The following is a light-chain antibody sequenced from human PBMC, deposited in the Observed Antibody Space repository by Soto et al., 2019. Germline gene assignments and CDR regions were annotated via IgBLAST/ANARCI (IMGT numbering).Light chain of an antibody. Sequence: QAVVIQPPSASGTPGQRVTISCSGSSSNIGGNYVYWYQHLPGTAPKLLIHSNNQRPSGVPDRFSGSKSGTSASLAISGLRSEDEADYYCAAWDDSLIGPVFGTGTKLTVL. CDR3: AAWDDSLIGPV. CDR2: SNN. J-gene: IGLJ1*01. V-gene: IGLV1-47*02. CDR1: SSNIGGNY.